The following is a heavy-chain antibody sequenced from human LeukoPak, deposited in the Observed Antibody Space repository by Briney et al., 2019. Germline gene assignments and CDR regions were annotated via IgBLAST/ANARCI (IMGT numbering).Heavy chain of an antibody. CDR1: GGSISSSNW. D-gene: IGHD4-17*01. Sequence: TSETLSLTCTVSGGSISSSNWWSWVRQPPGKGLEWIGEIYHSGSTNYNPSLKSRVTISVDKSKNQFSLKLSSVTAADTAVYYCAREGFSAYGDYIDYWGQGTLVTVSS. CDR2: IYHSGST. J-gene: IGHJ4*02. V-gene: IGHV4-4*02. CDR3: AREGFSAYGDYIDY.